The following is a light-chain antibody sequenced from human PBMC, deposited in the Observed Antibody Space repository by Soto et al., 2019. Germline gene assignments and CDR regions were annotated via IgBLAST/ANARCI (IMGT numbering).Light chain of an antibody. J-gene: IGKJ1*01. V-gene: IGKV2-28*01. CDR1: HILLHSNGYNY. CDR2: LGS. Sequence: IVMTQSPLSLPVTPGEPASISCRSSHILLHSNGYNYLDWYLQKPGQSPQLLIYLGSNRASGVPDRFSGSGSGTDFTLKISRVEAEDVGVYYCMQPLQSWTFGQGTKVDIK. CDR3: MQPLQSWT.